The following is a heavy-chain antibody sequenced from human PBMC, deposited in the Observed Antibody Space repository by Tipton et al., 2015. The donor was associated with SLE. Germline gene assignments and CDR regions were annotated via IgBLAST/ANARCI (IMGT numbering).Heavy chain of an antibody. CDR2: INHSGST. CDR3: ARGRFLEWFGYFYYMDV. V-gene: IGHV4-34*01. CDR1: GGSFSGYY. Sequence: TLSLTCAVYGGSFSGYYWTWIRQAPGKGLEWIGEINHSGSTSYNPSLKSRVTISVDTSKNQFSLKVTSVTAAETAVYYCARGRFLEWFGYFYYMDVWGKGTTVTVSS. J-gene: IGHJ6*03. D-gene: IGHD3-3*01.